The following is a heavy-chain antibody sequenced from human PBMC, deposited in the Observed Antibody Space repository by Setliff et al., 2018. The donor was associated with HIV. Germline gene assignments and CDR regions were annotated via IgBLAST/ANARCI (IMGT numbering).Heavy chain of an antibody. CDR1: GYIFGLYW. V-gene: IGHV5-51*01. Sequence: PGESLKISCKGSGYIFGLYWIAWVRQMPGKGLEWMGFIYPGDSDTRYSPSFQGQVTISADKSISTAYLQWNSLKASDTAMYYCARQPTDTSGYNIWFDSWGQGTLVTVSS. J-gene: IGHJ5*01. CDR3: ARQPTDTSGYNIWFDS. D-gene: IGHD3-3*01. CDR2: IYPGDSDT.